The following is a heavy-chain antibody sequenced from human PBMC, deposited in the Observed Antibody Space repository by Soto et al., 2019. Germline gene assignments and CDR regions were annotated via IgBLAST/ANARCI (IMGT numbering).Heavy chain of an antibody. CDR3: AKTSGIAVAGSNNYYYYYGMDV. J-gene: IGHJ6*02. CDR1: GFTFSSYG. CDR2: ISYDGSNK. D-gene: IGHD6-19*01. V-gene: IGHV3-30*18. Sequence: PGGSLRLCCAASGFTFSSYGMHWVRQAPGKGLEWVAVISYDGSNKYYADSVKGRFTISRDNSKNTLYLQMNSLRAEDTAVYYCAKTSGIAVAGSNNYYYYYGMDVWGQGTTVTVSS.